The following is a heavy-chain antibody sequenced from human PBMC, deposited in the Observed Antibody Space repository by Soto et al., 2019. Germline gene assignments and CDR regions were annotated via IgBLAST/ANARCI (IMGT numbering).Heavy chain of an antibody. V-gene: IGHV1-18*01. CDR1: GDTLSRYG. CDR2: INTYNGNT. D-gene: IGHD3-16*01. Sequence: ASVKVSCQASGDTLSRYGIGLGRQAPGQGLEWMGWINTYNGNTNYAQNVQGRVTLTTDTSTSTAYMELRSLRSNDTAIYYCAMVDVYVTPSPQDVWGQGTTVTVSS. J-gene: IGHJ6*02. CDR3: AMVDVYVTPSPQDV.